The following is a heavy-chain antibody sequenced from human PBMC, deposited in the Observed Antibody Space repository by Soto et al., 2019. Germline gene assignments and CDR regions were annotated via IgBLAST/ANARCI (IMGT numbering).Heavy chain of an antibody. CDR3: ASGSTDSYPGSRIFDF. V-gene: IGHV3-23*01. CDR1: GLTFGSRA. D-gene: IGHD3-10*01. CDR2: ITDTGGDA. Sequence: GGSLRLSCVASGLTFGSRAMSWVRQAPGEGLQWVSTITDTGGDAKYADSVRGRFVISRDNSKKTLYLQMTSLTAEDSAMYFCASGSTDSYPGSRIFDFWGRGTLVTVYS. J-gene: IGHJ5*01.